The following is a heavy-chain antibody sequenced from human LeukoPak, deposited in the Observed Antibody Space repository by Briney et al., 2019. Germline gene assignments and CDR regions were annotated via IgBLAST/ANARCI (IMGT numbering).Heavy chain of an antibody. V-gene: IGHV3-7*01. CDR3: AIPGSYCGGDCYPYYFDY. J-gene: IGHJ4*02. CDR2: IKQDGNEK. Sequence: PGGSLRLSCAASGFTSSSYWMTWVRQAPGKGLEWVANIKQDGNEKYYVDSVKGRFTISRDNAKNSLYLQMTSLRVEDTAVYYCAIPGSYCGGDCYPYYFDYWGQGTLVTVSS. D-gene: IGHD2-21*01. CDR1: GFTSSSYW.